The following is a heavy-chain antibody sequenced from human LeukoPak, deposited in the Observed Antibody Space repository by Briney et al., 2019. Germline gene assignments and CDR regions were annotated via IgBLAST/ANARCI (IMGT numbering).Heavy chain of an antibody. J-gene: IGHJ4*02. Sequence: GESLQISCKGSGSMFTSYWDGWVRPLPGKGLEWMGSIYPGVYDTRYRPSFQGQVTISADKSITTAYLQWSSLKGSDTAMYYCATPQVRGWNFDYWGQGTLVTVSS. V-gene: IGHV5-51*01. D-gene: IGHD6-19*01. CDR1: GSMFTSYW. CDR2: IYPGVYDT. CDR3: ATPQVRGWNFDY.